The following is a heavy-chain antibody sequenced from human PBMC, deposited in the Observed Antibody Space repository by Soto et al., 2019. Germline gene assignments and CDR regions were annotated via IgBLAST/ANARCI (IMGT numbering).Heavy chain of an antibody. Sequence: SETLSLTCTVSGGSISSYYWSWIRQPPGKGLEWIGYIYYSGSTNYNPSLKSRVTISVDTSKNQFSLKLSSVTAADTAVYYCARATKYYYNSSGSPGGVDYWGQGTLVTVSS. D-gene: IGHD3-22*01. CDR2: IYYSGST. J-gene: IGHJ4*02. CDR1: GGSISSYY. V-gene: IGHV4-59*01. CDR3: ARATKYYYNSSGSPGGVDY.